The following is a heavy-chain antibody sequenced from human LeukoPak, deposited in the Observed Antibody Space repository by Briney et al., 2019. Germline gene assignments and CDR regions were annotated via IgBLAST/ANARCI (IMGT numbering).Heavy chain of an antibody. CDR3: TTEAGWEGFGY. V-gene: IGHV3-15*01. J-gene: IGHJ4*02. CDR2: IKSKTDGGTT. CDR1: GFTFSNAW. D-gene: IGHD6-19*01. Sequence: GGSLRLSCAASGFTFSNAWMSWVRQAPGKGLEWVGRIKSKTDGGTTDYAAPVKGRFTISGDDSKNTLYLQMNSLKTEDTAVYYCTTEAGWEGFGYWGQGTLVTVSS.